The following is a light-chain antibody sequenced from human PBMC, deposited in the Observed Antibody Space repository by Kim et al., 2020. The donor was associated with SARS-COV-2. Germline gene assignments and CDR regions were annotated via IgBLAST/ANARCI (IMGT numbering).Light chain of an antibody. CDR2: RNN. Sequence: QTATITCTGTSNEVGNEGATWLQQHQGHPPKLLSSRNNNRPSGISERFSASRSGDTASLTITGLQPEDEADYYCSAWDSSLSAWVFGGGTKLTVL. V-gene: IGLV10-54*01. CDR3: SAWDSSLSAWV. CDR1: SNEVGNEG. J-gene: IGLJ3*02.